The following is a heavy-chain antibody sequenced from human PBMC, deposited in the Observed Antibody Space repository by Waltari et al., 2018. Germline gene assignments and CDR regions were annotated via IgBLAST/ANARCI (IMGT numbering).Heavy chain of an antibody. J-gene: IGHJ5*02. CDR1: GGSISSSY. D-gene: IGHD3-16*01. CDR2: IDSSGSS. CDR3: ARVLRSAWGVWFDP. V-gene: IGHV4-59*01. Sequence: QVQLQESGPGLVKPSETLSLTCTVSGGSISSSYWSWIRQPPGKGLEWIGYIDSSGSSNYNPSPKSRVTISVDTSKNQFSLKLNSVTAADTAVYYCARVLRSAWGVWFDPWGPGTLVIVSS.